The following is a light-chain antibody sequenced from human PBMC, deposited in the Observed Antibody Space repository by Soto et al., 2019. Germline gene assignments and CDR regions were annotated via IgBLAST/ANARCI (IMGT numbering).Light chain of an antibody. CDR2: DAS. CDR3: QRYFNWPPSS. CDR1: QSISIN. Sequence: EIVMTQSPGTLAVSPGERATLSPSASQSISINLAWYQHIPGQTPRLLIYDASTRATGIPARFSGSGSATEFTLTIISLQPEDFAVYYCQRYFNWPPSSFGQGTKVDNK. V-gene: IGKV3-15*01. J-gene: IGKJ1*01.